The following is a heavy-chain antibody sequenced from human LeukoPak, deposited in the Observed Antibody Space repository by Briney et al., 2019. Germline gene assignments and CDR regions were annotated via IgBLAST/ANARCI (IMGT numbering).Heavy chain of an antibody. V-gene: IGHV1-18*04. J-gene: IGHJ5*02. CDR2: IRAYNGNT. Sequence: ASLKVSCKASGYTFTGYYMYWVRQAPGQGLEWMGWIRAYNGNTNYAQKLQGRVTMTTDTSTSTAYMELRSLRSDDTAVYYCARELVPIAAAGTIGWFDPWGQGTLVTVSS. D-gene: IGHD6-13*01. CDR1: GYTFTGYY. CDR3: ARELVPIAAAGTIGWFDP.